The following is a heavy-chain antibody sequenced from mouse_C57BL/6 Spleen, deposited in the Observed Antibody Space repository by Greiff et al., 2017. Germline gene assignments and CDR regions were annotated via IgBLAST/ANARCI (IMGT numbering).Heavy chain of an antibody. Sequence: VQLQQSGPGLVQPSQSLSITCTVSGFSLTSYGVHWVRQSPGKGLEWLGVIWSGGSTDYNAAFISRLSISKDNSKSQVFFKMNSLQADDTAIYYCARGSSGYDYWGQGTTLTVSS. J-gene: IGHJ2*01. V-gene: IGHV2-2*01. CDR3: ARGSSGYDY. CDR1: GFSLTSYG. CDR2: IWSGGST. D-gene: IGHD3-2*02.